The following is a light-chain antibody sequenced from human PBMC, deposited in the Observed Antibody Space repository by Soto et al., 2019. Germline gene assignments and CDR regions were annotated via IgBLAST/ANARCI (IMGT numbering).Light chain of an antibody. Sequence: EIVMTQSPATLSASPGERATLSCRASQSVRSNLAWYQQKPGQAPRLLIYGASTRATGIPARFSGSGSGTEFTLSIASLQSEDFAVYYCQQYNDWPPTFXQGTKVDIK. CDR3: QQYNDWPPT. V-gene: IGKV3-15*01. CDR2: GAS. CDR1: QSVRSN. J-gene: IGKJ1*01.